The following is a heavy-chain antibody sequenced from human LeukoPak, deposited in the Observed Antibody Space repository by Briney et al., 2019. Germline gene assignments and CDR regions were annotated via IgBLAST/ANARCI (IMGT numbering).Heavy chain of an antibody. V-gene: IGHV4-34*01. J-gene: IGHJ5*02. CDR3: ARGPLAFRRVAGIFS. CDR2: IIHSGGT. CDR1: GGSFNGYS. Sequence: KPSATLSLTCAVSGGSFNGYSYTWIRQPPGKGLEWIGEIIHSGGTSYNPSLKSRLTISVDTSRKQFSLKLTSVTAADTALYFCARGPLAFRRVAGIFSWGRGTQVTVSS. D-gene: IGHD6-19*01.